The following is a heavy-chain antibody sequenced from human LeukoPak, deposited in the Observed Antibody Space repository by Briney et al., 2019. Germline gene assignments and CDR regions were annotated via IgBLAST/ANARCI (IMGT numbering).Heavy chain of an antibody. CDR3: ARFYRARSGATVNAFDI. D-gene: IGHD3-3*01. CDR1: GYTFTGYY. V-gene: IGHV1-2*02. J-gene: IGHJ3*02. Sequence: ASVKVSCKASGYTFTGYYMHWVRQAPGQGLEWMGWINPNSGGTNYAQKFQGRVTMTRDTSISTAYMELSRLRSDDTAAYYCARFYRARSGATVNAFDIWGQGTMVTVSS. CDR2: INPNSGGT.